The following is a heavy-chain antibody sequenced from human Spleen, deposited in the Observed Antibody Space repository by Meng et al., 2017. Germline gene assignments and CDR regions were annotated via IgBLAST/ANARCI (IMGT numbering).Heavy chain of an antibody. Sequence: ASVTVSCKPSGYNFPDYYIHWVRRAPGQGLEWMGRINPKSGDTHYAQKFQARVTMTGDTSISTAYMELSGLRSDDTAMYYCARDEDISAAGNLFGDYWGQGTLVTVSS. CDR3: ARDEDISAAGNLFGDY. V-gene: IGHV1-2*06. D-gene: IGHD6-25*01. CDR2: INPKSGDT. CDR1: GYNFPDYY. J-gene: IGHJ4*02.